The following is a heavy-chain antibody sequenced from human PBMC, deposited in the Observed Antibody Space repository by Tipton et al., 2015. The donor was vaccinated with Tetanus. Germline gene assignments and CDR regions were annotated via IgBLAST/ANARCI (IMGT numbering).Heavy chain of an antibody. CDR1: GYTFTRYW. D-gene: IGHD2-15*01. CDR3: AKDHGPEITSVAATRYYYYGMDV. Sequence: SLRLSCVASGYTFTRYWMSWVRQAPGKGLEWVAIIWYDGTNKYYADSVKGRFTISRDNSKNTVYLEMNSLRAEDTAVYYCAKDHGPEITSVAATRYYYYGMDVWGQGTTVTVSS. CDR2: IWYDGTNK. V-gene: IGHV3-33*06. J-gene: IGHJ6*02.